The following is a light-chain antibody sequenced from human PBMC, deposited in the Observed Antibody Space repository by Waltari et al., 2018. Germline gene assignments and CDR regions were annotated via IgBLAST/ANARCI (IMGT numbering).Light chain of an antibody. Sequence: QSALTQPASVSGSPGQSITISCTGPSGDVGGYTLVPWYQQHPGKAPKLMIYEVSKRPSGVSNRFSGSKSGNTASLTISGLQAEDEADYYCCSYAGSSTVVFGGGTKLTVL. CDR2: EVS. V-gene: IGLV2-23*02. J-gene: IGLJ2*01. CDR1: SGDVGGYTL. CDR3: CSYAGSSTVV.